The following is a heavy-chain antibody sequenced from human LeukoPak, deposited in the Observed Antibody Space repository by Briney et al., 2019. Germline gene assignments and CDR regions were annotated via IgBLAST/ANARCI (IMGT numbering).Heavy chain of an antibody. D-gene: IGHD3-22*01. V-gene: IGHV1-46*01. CDR3: ARRHSSGYYGVDWYFDL. J-gene: IGHJ2*01. Sequence: ASVKVSCKASGYTFTSYYMHWVRQAPGQGLEWMGIINPSGGSTSYAQKFQGRVTMTRDTSTSTVYMELSSLRSEDTAVYYCARRHSSGYYGVDWYFDLWGRGTLVTVSS. CDR2: INPSGGST. CDR1: GYTFTSYY.